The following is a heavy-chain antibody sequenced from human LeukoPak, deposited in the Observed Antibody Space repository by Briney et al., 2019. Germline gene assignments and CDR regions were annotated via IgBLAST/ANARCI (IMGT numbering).Heavy chain of an antibody. J-gene: IGHJ4*01. CDR2: IYSGGST. CDR1: GFTVTNDY. D-gene: IGHD6-19*01. V-gene: IGHV3-66*01. CDR3: ATDVRSSPLGF. Sequence: PGGSQRLSWAVSGFTVTNDYMNWVRQAPGKGLEWVSIIYSGGSTYYADSVKGRFTISRDSSNNTLFLQMTNLRAEDSGLYYCATDVRSSPLGFWGHGTLVTVSS.